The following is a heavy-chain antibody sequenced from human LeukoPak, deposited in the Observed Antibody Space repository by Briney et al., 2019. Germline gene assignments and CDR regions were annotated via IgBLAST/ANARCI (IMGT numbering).Heavy chain of an antibody. Sequence: ASVKVSCKASGYTFTSYAMHWVRQAPGQRLEWMGWINAGNGNTKYSQKFQGRVTITRDTSASTAYMELSSLRSEDTAVYYCARDRLRFLEWLFRYGMDVWGQGTTVTVSS. J-gene: IGHJ6*02. V-gene: IGHV1-3*01. CDR3: ARDRLRFLEWLFRYGMDV. CDR2: INAGNGNT. D-gene: IGHD3-3*01. CDR1: GYTFTSYA.